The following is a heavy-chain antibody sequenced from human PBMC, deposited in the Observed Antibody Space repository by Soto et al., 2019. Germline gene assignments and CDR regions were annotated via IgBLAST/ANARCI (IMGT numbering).Heavy chain of an antibody. J-gene: IGHJ6*03. CDR1: GYTFTIYD. CDR2: MNPNSGNT. D-gene: IGHD3-3*01. CDR3: ARGLRAYYDFWSGYPPYYYYYMDV. V-gene: IGHV1-8*01. Sequence: ASVKVSCKASGYTFTIYDINWVRQANGQGLEWMGWMNPNSGNTGYAQKFQGRVTMTRNTSISTAYMELSSLRSEDTAVYYCARGLRAYYDFWSGYPPYYYYYMDVWGKGTTVTVSS.